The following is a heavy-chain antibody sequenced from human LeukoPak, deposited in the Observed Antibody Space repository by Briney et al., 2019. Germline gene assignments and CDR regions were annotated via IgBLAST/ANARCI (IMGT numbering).Heavy chain of an antibody. CDR2: INPSGGST. Sequence: ASVKVSCKASGYTFTRYYMHWVRQAPGQGLEWMGIINPSGGSTSYAQKFQGRATMTRDTSTSTVYMELSSLRSEDTAVYYCARDNSVGDTAWWFDPWGQGTLVTVSS. V-gene: IGHV1-46*01. J-gene: IGHJ5*02. CDR3: ARDNSVGDTAWWFDP. D-gene: IGHD1-26*01. CDR1: GYTFTRYY.